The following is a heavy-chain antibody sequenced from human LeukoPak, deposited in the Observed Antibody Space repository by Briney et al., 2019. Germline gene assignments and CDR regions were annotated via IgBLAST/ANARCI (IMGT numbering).Heavy chain of an antibody. J-gene: IGHJ4*02. Sequence: GGSLRLSCAASGFTVSSNYMSWVRQAPGKGLEWVSVIYSGGSTYYADSVKGRFTISRDNSKNTLYLQMNSLRAEDAAVYYCAYDSSGYYALDYWGQGTLVTVSS. V-gene: IGHV3-53*01. D-gene: IGHD3-22*01. CDR2: IYSGGST. CDR3: AYDSSGYYALDY. CDR1: GFTVSSNY.